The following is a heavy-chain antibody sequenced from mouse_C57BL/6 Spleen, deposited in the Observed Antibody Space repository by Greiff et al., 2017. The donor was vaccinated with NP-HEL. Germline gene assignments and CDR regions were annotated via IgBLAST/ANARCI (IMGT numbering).Heavy chain of an antibody. J-gene: IGHJ1*03. CDR1: GYTFTSYW. D-gene: IGHD1-2*01. Sequence: QVQLQQPGAELVMPGASVKLSCKASGYTFTSYWMHWVKQRPGQGLEWIGEIDPSDSYTNYNQKLKGKSSLTVDKSSSTSYMQLSSLSSEDSAVFYCARRLGRTYCYFDVWGTGTTVTVSS. V-gene: IGHV1-69*01. CDR2: IDPSDSYT. CDR3: ARRLGRTYCYFDV.